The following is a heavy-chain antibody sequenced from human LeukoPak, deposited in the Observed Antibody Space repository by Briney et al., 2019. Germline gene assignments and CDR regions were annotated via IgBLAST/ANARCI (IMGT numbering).Heavy chain of an antibody. CDR2: INPNAGAT. D-gene: IGHD3-16*01. J-gene: IGHJ3*02. V-gene: IGHV1-2*02. Sequence: ASVKVSCKASEYTFIGYYMHWVRQAHGQGPEWMGWINPNAGATNYAQKFQGRVTMTRDTSISTAYMELSRLRSDDTAVYYCARVRLNAFDIWGQGTMVIVSS. CDR3: ARVRLNAFDI. CDR1: EYTFIGYY.